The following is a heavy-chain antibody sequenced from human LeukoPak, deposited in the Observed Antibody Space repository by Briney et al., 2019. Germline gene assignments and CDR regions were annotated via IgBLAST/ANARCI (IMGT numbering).Heavy chain of an antibody. J-gene: IGHJ1*01. Sequence: GGSLRLSCAASGFTFDDYAMHWVRQAPGKGLEWVSGISWNSGSIGYADSVKGRFTISRDNAKNSLYLQMNSLRAEDTAVYFCVRNRYGYGSGGYSPEHFHHWGQGTLVTVSS. CDR3: VRNRYGYGSGGYSPEHFHH. CDR2: ISWNSGSI. D-gene: IGHD2-15*01. V-gene: IGHV3-9*01. CDR1: GFTFDDYA.